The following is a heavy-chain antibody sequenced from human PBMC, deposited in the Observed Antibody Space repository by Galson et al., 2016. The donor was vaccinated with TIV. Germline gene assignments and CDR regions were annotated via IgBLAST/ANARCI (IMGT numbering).Heavy chain of an antibody. V-gene: IGHV3-53*01. CDR2: IYSGDST. J-gene: IGHJ6*02. CDR3: ARHLTTAEYFGMDV. D-gene: IGHD1-14*01. CDR1: GFTVSSHY. Sequence: SLRLSCADSGFTVSSHYMSWVRQAPGKGLEWVSFIYSGDSTKYADSVKGRFTISRDSSKNTVSLQMNSLRAEDTAVYYCARHLTTAEYFGMDVWGQGTTVTVSS.